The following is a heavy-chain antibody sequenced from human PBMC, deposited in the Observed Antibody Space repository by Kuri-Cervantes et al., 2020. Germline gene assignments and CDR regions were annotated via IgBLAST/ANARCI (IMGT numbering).Heavy chain of an antibody. V-gene: IGHV3-11*01. D-gene: IGHD6-6*01. CDR3: VKDPSYSSSSPFDY. J-gene: IGHJ4*02. CDR2: ISARVDII. Sequence: GESLKISCAASGFTFSDYYMSWIRQAPGKGLECVSYISARVDIIHYADSVKGRFIISRDNAKNSLYLQMNSVRPEDTALYHCVKDPSYSSSSPFDYWGQGTLVTVSS. CDR1: GFTFSDYY.